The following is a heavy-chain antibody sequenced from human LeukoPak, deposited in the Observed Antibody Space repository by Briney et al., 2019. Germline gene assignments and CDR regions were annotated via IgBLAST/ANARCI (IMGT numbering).Heavy chain of an antibody. CDR2: TYYRSKWYN. J-gene: IGHJ4*02. V-gene: IGHV6-1*01. D-gene: IGHD6-6*01. CDR3: ARGSDFDY. Sequence: SQTLSLTCAVSGDSVSSNSDAWNWIRQSPSRGLEWLGRTYYRSKWYNEYAVSVKSRITINSDTSKNQFSLQLNSVTPEDTAVYYCARGSDFDYWGQGTLVTVSS. CDR1: GDSVSSNSDA.